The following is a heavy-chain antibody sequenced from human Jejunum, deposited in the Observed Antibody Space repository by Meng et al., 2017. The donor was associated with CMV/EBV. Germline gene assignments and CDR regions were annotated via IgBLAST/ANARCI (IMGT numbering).Heavy chain of an antibody. D-gene: IGHD3-22*01. CDR2: IIAVLKTP. V-gene: IGHV1-69*01. J-gene: IGHJ4*02. CDR1: GGFFNNYA. Sequence: QVQWVESWDEGKKPGASVKVSCQASGGFFNNYALNWGRQAPGQGLEWMGGIIAVLKTPTYAQKFRGRLTITADESTGTTYMDLTSLTSEDTAVYYCARGFSNGYLPFDYWGQGTLVTVSS. CDR3: ARGFSNGYLPFDY.